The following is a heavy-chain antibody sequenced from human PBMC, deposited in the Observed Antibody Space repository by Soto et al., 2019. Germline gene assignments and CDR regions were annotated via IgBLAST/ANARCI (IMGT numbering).Heavy chain of an antibody. CDR1: GDSISSGGYY. CDR3: ARGSFWSGYLRSNWFDP. CDR2: IYFSGST. V-gene: IGHV4-31*03. J-gene: IGHJ5*02. Sequence: QVQLQESGPGLVKPSQTLSLTCTVSGDSISSGGYYWSWIRQHPGKGLEWIGYIYFSGSTYYNPSIQSRVTISVDTSKNQFSLKLSSVTAADTAVYYCARGSFWSGYLRSNWFDPWGQGTLVTVSS. D-gene: IGHD3-3*01.